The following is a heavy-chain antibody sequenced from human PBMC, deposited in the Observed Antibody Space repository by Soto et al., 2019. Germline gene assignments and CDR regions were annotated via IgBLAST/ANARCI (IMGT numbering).Heavy chain of an antibody. CDR1: GFTFSSYA. CDR2: ISGSGGST. Sequence: EVQLLESGGGLVQPGGSLRLSCAASGFTFSSYAMSWVRQAPGKGLEWVSAISGSGGSTYYADSVKGRFTISRDNSKNTLYLQMNSLGAEDTAVYYCAKVIQYGSGSYYDWGQGTLVTVSS. V-gene: IGHV3-23*01. J-gene: IGHJ4*02. D-gene: IGHD3-10*01. CDR3: AKVIQYGSGSYYD.